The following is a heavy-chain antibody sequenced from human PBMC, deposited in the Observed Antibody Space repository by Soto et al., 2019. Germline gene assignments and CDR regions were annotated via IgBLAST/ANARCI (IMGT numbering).Heavy chain of an antibody. CDR3: AKGSMTPGY. CDR2: ISGSGGST. J-gene: IGHJ4*02. CDR1: GFTFSNYA. V-gene: IGHV3-23*01. Sequence: GGSLRLSCAASGFTFSNYAMTRVRQAPGKGLEWVSAISGSGGSTYYADSVKGRFTISRDNSKNTLYVQMNSLRAEDTDVYYCAKGSMTPGYWGQGTLVTVSS.